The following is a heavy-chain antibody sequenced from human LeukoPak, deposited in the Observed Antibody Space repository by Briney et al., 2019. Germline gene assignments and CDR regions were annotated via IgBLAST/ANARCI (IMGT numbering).Heavy chain of an antibody. CDR2: ISWNSGSI. J-gene: IGHJ6*02. D-gene: IGHD1-1*01. CDR1: GFTFDDYA. Sequence: SGGSLRLSCAASGFTFDDYAMHWVRQAPGKGLEWVSGISWNSGSIGYADSVKGRFTISRDNGKNSLYLQMNSLRAEDTALYYCAKDRMATNYYYYYGMDVWGQGTTVTVSS. CDR3: AKDRMATNYYYYYGMDV. V-gene: IGHV3-9*01.